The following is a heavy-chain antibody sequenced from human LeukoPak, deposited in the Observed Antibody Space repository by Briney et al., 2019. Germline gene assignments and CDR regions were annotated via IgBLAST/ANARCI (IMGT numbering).Heavy chain of an antibody. Sequence: GGSLRLSCVASGFTFSSYWMNWVRQAPGKGLEWAANIKQDGRVEYYVDSVKGQFTISRDNAQDSLYLQMNGLRAEDTAVYYCARDFSSSGGMDVWGQGTTVTVSS. D-gene: IGHD6-6*01. CDR1: GFTFSSYW. CDR3: ARDFSSSGGMDV. CDR2: IKQDGRVE. J-gene: IGHJ6*02. V-gene: IGHV3-7*05.